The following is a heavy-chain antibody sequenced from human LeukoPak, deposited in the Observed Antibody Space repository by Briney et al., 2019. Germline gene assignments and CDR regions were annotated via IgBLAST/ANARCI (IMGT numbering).Heavy chain of an antibody. Sequence: GGSLRHSCTVSGFIFSDSWMAWIRQAPGKGLEWVAIIEKNGSGKNYVDSVKGRFIISRDNAKNSLFLQMDSLKVEDTAIYYCTTDRWYSADHWGQGTLVTVSS. J-gene: IGHJ5*02. CDR1: GFIFSDSW. D-gene: IGHD2-15*01. CDR2: IEKNGSGK. V-gene: IGHV3-7*03. CDR3: TTDRWYSADH.